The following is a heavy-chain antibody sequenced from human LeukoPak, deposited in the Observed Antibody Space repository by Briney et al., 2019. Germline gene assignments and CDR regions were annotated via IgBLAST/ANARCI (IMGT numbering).Heavy chain of an antibody. J-gene: IGHJ4*02. CDR2: IKQDGSEK. CDR1: GFTFSSYW. Sequence: PGGSLRLSCAASGFTFSSYWMSWVRQAPGKGLEWVANIKQDGSEKYYVNSVKGRFTTSRDNAKNSLYLQMNSLRAEDTAVYYCATTKIWSGYYSSGYYFDYWGQGTLVTVSS. CDR3: ATTKIWSGYYSSGYYFDY. V-gene: IGHV3-7*01. D-gene: IGHD3-3*01.